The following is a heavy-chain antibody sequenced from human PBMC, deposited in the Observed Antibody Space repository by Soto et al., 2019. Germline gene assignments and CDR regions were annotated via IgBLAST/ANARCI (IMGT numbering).Heavy chain of an antibody. V-gene: IGHV4-39*01. CDR2: IYYSGST. D-gene: IGHD2-2*01. Sequence: QLQLQESGPRLVKPSETLSLTCSVSGGSISSSGYSWGWIRQPPGKGLEWIGSIYYSGSTHYKPSLEGRVARSADMPNTQLSLRLTSVTAADTAVYYCGRQPGHCGSTTCFGYSSVDVWGQGTTVTVS. CDR3: GRQPGHCGSTTCFGYSSVDV. CDR1: GGSISSSGYS. J-gene: IGHJ6*02.